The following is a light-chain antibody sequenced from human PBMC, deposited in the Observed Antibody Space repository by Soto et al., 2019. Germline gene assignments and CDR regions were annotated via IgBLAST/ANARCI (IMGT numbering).Light chain of an antibody. CDR2: AAS. J-gene: IGKJ1*01. Sequence: DIQLTQSPSFLSASVADRVTITCRASQGISSYLAWYQQKPGKAPKLLIYAASTLQSGVPSRFSGSGSGTEFTLTISSLQPDDFATYYCQQYNSYSPWTFGQGTKVDIK. CDR1: QGISSY. CDR3: QQYNSYSPWT. V-gene: IGKV1-9*01.